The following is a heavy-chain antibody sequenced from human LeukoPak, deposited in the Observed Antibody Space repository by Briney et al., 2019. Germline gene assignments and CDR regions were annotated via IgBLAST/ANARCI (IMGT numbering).Heavy chain of an antibody. Sequence: TGGSLRLSCAASGFTFSSYGMHWVRQAPGKGLEWVAVISYDGSNKYYADSVKGRFTISRDNSKNTLYLQMNSLRAEDTAVYYCARLWIQLRDYWGQGTLVTVSS. CDR1: GFTFSSYG. V-gene: IGHV3-30*03. J-gene: IGHJ4*02. CDR2: ISYDGSNK. D-gene: IGHD5-18*01. CDR3: ARLWIQLRDY.